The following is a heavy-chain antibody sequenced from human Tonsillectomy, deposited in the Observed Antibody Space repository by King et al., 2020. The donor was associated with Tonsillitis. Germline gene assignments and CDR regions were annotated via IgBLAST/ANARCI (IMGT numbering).Heavy chain of an antibody. CDR1: GFTFRSYG. V-gene: IGHV3-30*18. CDR2: ISYDGSNK. Sequence: VQLVESGGGVVQPGRSLRLSCAASGFTFRSYGMHWVRQAPGKGLEWVALISYDGSNKYYADSVKGRITISRDNSKNTLYLQMNSLRPEETAVYYCAKELGPQGRYFDWPPGYWGQGTLVTVSS. D-gene: IGHD3-9*01. J-gene: IGHJ4*02. CDR3: AKELGPQGRYFDWPPGY.